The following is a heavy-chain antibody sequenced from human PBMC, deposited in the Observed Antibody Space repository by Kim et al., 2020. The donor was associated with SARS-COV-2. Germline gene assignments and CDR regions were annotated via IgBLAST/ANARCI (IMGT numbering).Heavy chain of an antibody. CDR1: GFTFSSYS. V-gene: IGHV3-21*01. D-gene: IGHD3-3*01. Sequence: GGSLRLSCAASGFTFSSYSMNWVRQAPGKGLEWVSSISSSRSYIYYADSVKGRFTISRDNAKNSLYLQMNSLRAEDTAVYYCARVKNTPRHYDFWSGYYKGFGNPYYYYGMDVWGQGTTVTVSS. J-gene: IGHJ6*02. CDR3: ARVKNTPRHYDFWSGYYKGFGNPYYYYGMDV. CDR2: ISSSRSYI.